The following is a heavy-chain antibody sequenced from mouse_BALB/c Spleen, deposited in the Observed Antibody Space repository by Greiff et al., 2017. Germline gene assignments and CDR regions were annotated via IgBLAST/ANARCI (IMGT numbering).Heavy chain of an antibody. CDR3: ARSIYYDYDVPYAMDY. D-gene: IGHD2-4*01. CDR1: GFTFSSFG. V-gene: IGHV5-17*02. CDR2: ISSGSSTI. Sequence: EVHLVESGGGLVQPGGSRKLSCAASGFTFSSFGMHWVRQAPEKGLEWVAYISSGSSTIYYADTVKGRFTISRDNPKNTLFLQMTSLRSEDTAMYYCARSIYYDYDVPYAMDYWGQGTSVTVSS. J-gene: IGHJ4*01.